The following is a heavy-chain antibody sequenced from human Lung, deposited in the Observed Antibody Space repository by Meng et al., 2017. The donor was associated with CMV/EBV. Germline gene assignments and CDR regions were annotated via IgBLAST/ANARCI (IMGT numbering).Heavy chain of an antibody. J-gene: IGHJ6*02. D-gene: IGHD2-15*01. CDR2: IKQDGSEK. V-gene: IGHV3-7*01. Sequence: LTXAASGFTXSSYWMSWVRQAPGKGLEWVANIKQDGSEKYYVDSAKGRFTISRDNAKNSLYLQMNSLRAEDTAVYYCARDSASVGSGYYYYYGMDVWXQGTTVTVSS. CDR1: GFTXSSYW. CDR3: ARDSASVGSGYYYYYGMDV.